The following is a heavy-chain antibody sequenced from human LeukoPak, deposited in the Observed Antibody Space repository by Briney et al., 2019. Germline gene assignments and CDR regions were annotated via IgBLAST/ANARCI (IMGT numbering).Heavy chain of an antibody. CDR2: INHSGST. CDR1: GGSFSGYY. D-gene: IGHD6-19*01. CDR3: ARAKIAVAGKDYFDY. Sequence: SETLSLTCAVYGGSFSGYYWSWIRQPPGKGLEWIGEINHSGSTNYNPSLKSRVTISVDTSKNQFSLKPSSVTAADTAVYYCARAKIAVAGKDYFDYWGQGTLVTVSS. V-gene: IGHV4-34*01. J-gene: IGHJ4*02.